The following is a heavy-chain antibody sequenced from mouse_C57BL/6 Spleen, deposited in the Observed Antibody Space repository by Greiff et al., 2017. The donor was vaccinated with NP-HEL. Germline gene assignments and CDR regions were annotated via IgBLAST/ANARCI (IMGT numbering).Heavy chain of an antibody. V-gene: IGHV1-76*01. CDR1: GYTFTDYY. CDR2: IYPGSGNT. D-gene: IGHD4-1*01. Sequence: QVQLQQSGAELVRPGASVKLSCKASGYTFTDYYINWVKQRPGQGLEWIARIYPGSGNTYYNEKFKGKVTLTADKSSSTAYMQLSSLTSEDSAVYFCARGGLGHSDYWGQGTTLTVSS. J-gene: IGHJ2*01. CDR3: ARGGLGHSDY.